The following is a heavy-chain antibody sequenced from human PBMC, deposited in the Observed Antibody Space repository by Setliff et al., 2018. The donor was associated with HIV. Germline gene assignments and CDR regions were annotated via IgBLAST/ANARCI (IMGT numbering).Heavy chain of an antibody. CDR2: IYYSGST. D-gene: IGHD5-18*01. CDR3: ARQRKLNIAMAYDFDY. CDR1: GGSVSTTSYS. J-gene: IGHJ4*02. V-gene: IGHV4-39*01. Sequence: SETLSLTCTVSGGSVSTTSYSWGWIRQPPGKGLEWIGSIYYSGSTSYNSSLKSQVTISVDTSKNQFSLRVNSVTAADTAVYYCARQRKLNIAMAYDFDYWGQGTLVTVSS.